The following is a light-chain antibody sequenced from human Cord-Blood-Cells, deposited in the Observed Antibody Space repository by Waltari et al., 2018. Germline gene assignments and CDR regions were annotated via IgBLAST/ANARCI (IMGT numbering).Light chain of an antibody. V-gene: IGLV2-14*01. J-gene: IGLJ2*01. CDR1: SSDVGGYNY. Sequence: QSALTQPASVSGSPGQSITISCTGTSSDVGGYNYVPWYQQHPGKAPKLMIYDVSNRPSGVSNRFSGSQSGNTASLTISGLQPEDEADYYCSSYTSSSTVVFGGGTKLTVL. CDR2: DVS. CDR3: SSYTSSSTVV.